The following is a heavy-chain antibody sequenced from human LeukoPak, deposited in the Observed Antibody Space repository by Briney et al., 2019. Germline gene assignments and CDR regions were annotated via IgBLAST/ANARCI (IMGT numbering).Heavy chain of an antibody. CDR1: GFTFSSYD. D-gene: IGHD6-25*01. CDR2: IGTAGDT. Sequence: GGSLRLSCAASGFTFSSYDMHWVRQATGKGLEWVSAIGTAGDTYYPGSVKGRFTISRENAKNSLYLQMNSLRAGDTAVYYCARVRRQRRYFDPWGRGTLVTVSS. V-gene: IGHV3-13*01. J-gene: IGHJ2*01. CDR3: ARVRRQRRYFDP.